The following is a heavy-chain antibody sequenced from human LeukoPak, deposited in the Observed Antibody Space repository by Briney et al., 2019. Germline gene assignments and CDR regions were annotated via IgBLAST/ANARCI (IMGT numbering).Heavy chain of an antibody. D-gene: IGHD5-18*01. V-gene: IGHV3-11*06. J-gene: IGHJ4*02. CDR2: ITSSSDYT. Sequence: PGGSLRLSCAASGFTVSSNYMSWVRQAPGKGLEWVSYITSSSDYTNYVDSVKGRFTISRDNAKNSLYLQMNSLRAEDTAVYYCATDSGSSYGSSNYWGQGTLVTVSS. CDR1: GFTVSSNY. CDR3: ATDSGSSYGSSNY.